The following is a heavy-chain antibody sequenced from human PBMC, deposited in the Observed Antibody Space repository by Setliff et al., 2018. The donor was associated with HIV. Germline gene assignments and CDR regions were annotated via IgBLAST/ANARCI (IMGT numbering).Heavy chain of an antibody. CDR3: ASSITVAGGRSFYYSAMDV. J-gene: IGHJ6*02. D-gene: IGHD1-20*01. V-gene: IGHV5-51*01. Sequence: GESLKISCKGSGYDFTDYWIGWVRQMPGKGLEWMGIIYPGDSDTRYSPSFQGQVTISADKSISTAYLQWSGLRASDTAMYYCASSITVAGGRSFYYSAMDVWGQGTTGTVSS. CDR2: IYPGDSDT. CDR1: GYDFTDYW.